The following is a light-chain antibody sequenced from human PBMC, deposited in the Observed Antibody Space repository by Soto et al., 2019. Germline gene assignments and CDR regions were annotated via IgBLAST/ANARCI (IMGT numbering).Light chain of an antibody. CDR1: QSLVTIDGIAY. CDR3: MQGTHWPIT. V-gene: IGKV2-30*01. J-gene: IGKJ5*01. Sequence: DVVMTQSPLSLPVTLGRPASISCXSDQSLVTIDGIAYFRWFQQRPGRSPRRLIYKVSNRDSGVPARFSGSGSGTDFALKISRVEAEDVGVYYCMQGTHWPITFGQGTRLEIK. CDR2: KVS.